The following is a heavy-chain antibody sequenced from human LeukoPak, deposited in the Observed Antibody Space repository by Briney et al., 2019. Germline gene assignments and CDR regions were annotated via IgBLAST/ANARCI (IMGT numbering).Heavy chain of an antibody. CDR1: GYTFTSYG. CDR3: ARDQGLYYYDSSGYLDY. Sequence: SVKVSCKASGYTFTSYGISWVRQAPGQGLEWMGRIIPIFGTANYAQKFQGRVTITTDESTGTAYMELSSLRSEDTAVYYCARDQGLYYYDSSGYLDYWGQGTLVTVSS. V-gene: IGHV1-69*05. D-gene: IGHD3-22*01. J-gene: IGHJ4*02. CDR2: IIPIFGTA.